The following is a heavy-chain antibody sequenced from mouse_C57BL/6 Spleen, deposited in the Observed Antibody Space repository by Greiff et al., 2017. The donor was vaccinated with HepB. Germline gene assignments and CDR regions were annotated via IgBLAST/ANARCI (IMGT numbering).Heavy chain of an antibody. J-gene: IGHJ3*01. CDR1: GFTFSDYG. Sequence: EVQGVESGGGLVKPGGSLKLSCAASGFTFSDYGMHWVRQAPEKGLEWVAYISSGSSTIYYADTVKGRFTISRDNAKNTLFLKMTSLRSEDTAMYYCARGGDYGSRSFAYWGQGTLVTVSA. V-gene: IGHV5-17*01. CDR3: ARGGDYGSRSFAY. CDR2: ISSGSSTI. D-gene: IGHD1-1*01.